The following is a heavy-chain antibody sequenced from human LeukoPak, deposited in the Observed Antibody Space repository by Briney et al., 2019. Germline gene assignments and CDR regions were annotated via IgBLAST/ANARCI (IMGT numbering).Heavy chain of an antibody. Sequence: PSETLSLTCTVSGGSISSGSYYWNWIRQPPGKGLELIGYIYYSGSPTYNPSLKSRVTISVDTSKNQFSLQLSSVTAADTAVYYCAGDVMSTALDAFDVWGQGTMVTVSS. CDR3: AGDVMSTALDAFDV. V-gene: IGHV4-61*01. CDR1: GGSISSGSYY. CDR2: IYYSGSP. D-gene: IGHD1-1*01. J-gene: IGHJ3*01.